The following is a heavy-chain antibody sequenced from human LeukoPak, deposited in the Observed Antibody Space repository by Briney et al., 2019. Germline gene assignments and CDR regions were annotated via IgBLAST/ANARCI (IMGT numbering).Heavy chain of an antibody. CDR2: IYYGGST. D-gene: IGHD2-21*02. J-gene: IGHJ4*02. CDR1: GGSISSYY. CDR3: ARDMAYCGGDCLPDY. V-gene: IGHV4-59*01. Sequence: PSETLSLTCTVSGGSISSYYWSWIRQPPGKGLEWIGYIYYGGSTNYNPSLKSRVTISVDTSKNQFSLKLSSVTAADTAVYYCARDMAYCGGDCLPDYWGQGTLVTVSS.